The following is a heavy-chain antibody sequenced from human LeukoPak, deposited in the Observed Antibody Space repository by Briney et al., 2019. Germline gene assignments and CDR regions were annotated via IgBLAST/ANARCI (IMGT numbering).Heavy chain of an antibody. V-gene: IGHV3-53*01. D-gene: IGHD2-2*01. CDR3: AKAVPAAPGGH. J-gene: IGHJ4*02. CDR2: IYSGGST. CDR1: GFTVSSNY. Sequence: PGGSLRLSCAASGFTVSSNYMSWVRQAPGKGLEWVSVIYSGGSTYYADSVKGRFTISRDNSKNTLYLQMNSLRAEDTAVYYCAKAVPAAPGGHWGQGTLVTVSS.